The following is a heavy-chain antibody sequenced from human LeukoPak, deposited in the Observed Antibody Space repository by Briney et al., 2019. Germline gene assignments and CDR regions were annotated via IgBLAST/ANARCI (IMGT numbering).Heavy chain of an antibody. D-gene: IGHD3-10*01. CDR3: ASLNLLLWFGDDY. CDR1: GFTFSNYY. CDR2: ISCSGSTI. V-gene: IGHV3-11*04. J-gene: IGHJ4*02. Sequence: GGSLRLSCAASGFTFSNYYMSWIRQAPGKGLEWVSYISCSGSTIYYAGSVKDRFTISRDNAKNSLYLQMNRLRAEDTAVYYCASLNLLLWFGDDYWGQGTLVTVSS.